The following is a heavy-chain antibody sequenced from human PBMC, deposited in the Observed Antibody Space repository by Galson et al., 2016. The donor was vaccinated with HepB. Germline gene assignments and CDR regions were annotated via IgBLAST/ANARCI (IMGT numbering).Heavy chain of an antibody. CDR1: GFTFSSYG. CDR2: IWYDGSNK. Sequence: SLRLSCAASGFTFSSYGMHWVRQTPGKGLEWVAAIWYDGSNKYYADSVKGRFTISRDNSKNTLYLQMNSLRAEDTAVYYCARGSNYFDYYYYGMDVWGQGTTVTVSS. CDR3: ARGSNYFDYYYYGMDV. D-gene: IGHD4-11*01. V-gene: IGHV3-33*01. J-gene: IGHJ6*02.